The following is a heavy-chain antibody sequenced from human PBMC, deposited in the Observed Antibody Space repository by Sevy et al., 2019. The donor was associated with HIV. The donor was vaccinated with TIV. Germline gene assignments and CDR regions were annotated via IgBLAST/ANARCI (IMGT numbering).Heavy chain of an antibody. J-gene: IGHJ4*02. CDR3: AKDLAGPGRRYFDY. D-gene: IGHD6-13*01. CDR2: IRYDGSDK. V-gene: IGHV3-30*02. Sequence: GGSLRRSCTASGFTFSNFGMHWVRQVPGKGLEWVTFIRYDGSDKYYAASVKGRFTISRDDSKNTLYLQMDSLRAEDTAIYYCAKDLAGPGRRYFDYWGQRTLVTVSS. CDR1: GFTFSNFG.